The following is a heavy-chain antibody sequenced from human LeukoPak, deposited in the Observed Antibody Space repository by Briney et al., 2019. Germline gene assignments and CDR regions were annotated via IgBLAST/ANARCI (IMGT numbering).Heavy chain of an antibody. CDR3: ARGSNYYDSSGYAFDI. V-gene: IGHV1-8*01. D-gene: IGHD3-22*01. CDR1: GYTFTSYD. CDR2: MNPNSGNT. J-gene: IGHJ3*02. Sequence: ASVKVSCKASGYTFTSYDINWVRQATGQGLEWMGWMNPNSGNTGYAQKFQGRVTMTRNTSISTAYMELRSLRSEDTAVYYCARGSNYYDSSGYAFDIWGQGTMVTVSS.